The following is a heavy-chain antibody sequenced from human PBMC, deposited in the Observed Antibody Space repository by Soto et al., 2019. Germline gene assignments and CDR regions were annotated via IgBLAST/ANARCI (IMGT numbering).Heavy chain of an antibody. CDR3: ARFAKEENPKRESWYAFDI. D-gene: IGHD6-13*01. CDR1: GGYISSGYF. CDR2: IYYSGGT. V-gene: IGHV4-31*03. J-gene: IGHJ4*02. Sequence: SETLSLTCTVSGGYISSGYFWSWIRQRPGKGLEWIGNIYYSGGTYSNPSLESRVVMPVDTSKNEFTLKVNSVTAADTAMYYCARFAKEENPKRESWYAFDIWGQGILVTVPS.